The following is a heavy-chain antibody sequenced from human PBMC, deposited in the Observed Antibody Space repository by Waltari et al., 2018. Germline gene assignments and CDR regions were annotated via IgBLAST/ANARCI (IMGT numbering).Heavy chain of an antibody. V-gene: IGHV4-30-4*08. J-gene: IGHJ3*02. Sequence: QVHLQESGPGLAKPSQPLSLPCRVSGASINSGDSSLSWIRQPPGKGLEWIGYISYSGTTYYTPSLKSRVSISLDTAKNDFSLEVRSVTAADTAMYYCARVDTIFGVVPHADAFDIWGQGTMVTVAS. CDR1: GASINSGDSS. CDR2: ISYSGTT. D-gene: IGHD3-3*01. CDR3: ARVDTIFGVVPHADAFDI.